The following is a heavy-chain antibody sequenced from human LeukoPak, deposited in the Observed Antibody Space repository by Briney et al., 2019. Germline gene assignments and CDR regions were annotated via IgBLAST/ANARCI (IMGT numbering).Heavy chain of an antibody. D-gene: IGHD3-10*01. CDR3: AKDGSGSYNEQRPFDY. CDR2: IYYSGST. Sequence: ASETLSLTCTVSGGSISSSSYYWGWIRQPPGKGLEWIGSIYYSGSTYYNPSLKSRVTISVDTSKNQFSLKLSSVTAADTAVYYRAKDGSGSYNEQRPFDYWGQGTLVTVSS. CDR1: GGSISSSSYY. V-gene: IGHV4-39*07. J-gene: IGHJ4*02.